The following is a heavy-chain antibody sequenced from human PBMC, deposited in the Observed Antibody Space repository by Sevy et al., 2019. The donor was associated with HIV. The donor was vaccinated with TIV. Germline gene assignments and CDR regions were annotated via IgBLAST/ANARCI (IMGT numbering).Heavy chain of an antibody. V-gene: IGHV3-72*01. CDR1: GFTFSDHY. J-gene: IGHJ6*03. CDR3: ARDLYCTITSCYYYMDV. CDR2: VKNRVNSYST. D-gene: IGHD2-2*01. Sequence: GGSLRLSCAASGFTFSDHYMDWVRRAPGKGLEWVGRVKNRVNSYSTEYAASVKGRFTISRDDSKNSLYLQMNSLGSEDTAVYFCARDLYCTITSCYYYMDVWGKGTTVTVSS.